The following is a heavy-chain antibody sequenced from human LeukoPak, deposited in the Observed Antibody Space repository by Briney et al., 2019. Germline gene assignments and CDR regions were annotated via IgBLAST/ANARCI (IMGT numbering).Heavy chain of an antibody. CDR1: GFTFSSYG. D-gene: IGHD3-3*01. V-gene: IGHV3-30*02. J-gene: IGHJ3*02. CDR2: IRYDGSNK. CDR3: AKDQERYPFWSGPRGDDAFDI. Sequence: PGGSLRLSCAASGFTFSSYGMHWVRQAPGKGLEWVAFIRYDGSNKYYADSVKGRFTISRDNSKNTLYLQMNSLRAEDTAVYYCAKDQERYPFWSGPRGDDAFDIWGQGTMVTVSS.